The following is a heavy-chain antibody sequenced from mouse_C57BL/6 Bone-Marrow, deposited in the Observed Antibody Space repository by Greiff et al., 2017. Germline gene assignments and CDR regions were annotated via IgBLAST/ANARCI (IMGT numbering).Heavy chain of an antibody. Sequence: QVQLQQPGAELVKPGASVKLSCKASGYTFTSYWMHWVKQRPGQGLEWIGMIHPNRSSTNYNEKFKRKATLTVDKSSSTAYLQLSSLTSEDSAVYYCARGSSGYWFAYWGQGTLVTGSA. V-gene: IGHV1-64*01. CDR2: IHPNRSST. D-gene: IGHD3-2*02. CDR1: GYTFTSYW. CDR3: ARGSSGYWFAY. J-gene: IGHJ3*01.